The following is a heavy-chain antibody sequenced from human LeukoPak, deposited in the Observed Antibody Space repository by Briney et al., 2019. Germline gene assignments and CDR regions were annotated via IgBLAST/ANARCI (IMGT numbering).Heavy chain of an antibody. D-gene: IGHD3-3*01. J-gene: IGHJ4*02. CDR1: GFTFSSYA. V-gene: IGHV3-23*01. Sequence: PGGSLRLSCAASGFTFSSYAMSWVRQARRKGLEWVSAISGSGGSTYYADSVKGRFTISRDNSKNTLYLQMNSLRAEDTAVYYCASQGFTIFGVAPPPFDYWGQGTLVTVSS. CDR3: ASQGFTIFGVAPPPFDY. CDR2: ISGSGGST.